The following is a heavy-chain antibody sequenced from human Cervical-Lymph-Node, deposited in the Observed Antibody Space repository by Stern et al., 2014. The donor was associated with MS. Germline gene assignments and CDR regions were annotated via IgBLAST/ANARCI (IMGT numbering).Heavy chain of an antibody. CDR3: ATDRDDFRSGYSAPTKGYGLDV. CDR2: FDPEDGET. D-gene: IGHD3-3*01. J-gene: IGHJ6*02. V-gene: IGHV1-24*01. Sequence: VQLEESRAEVKKPGASVKVSCKVSGYTLTELSMHWVRQAPGKGLEWMGGFDPEDGETIYAQKFQGRVTMTEDTSTDTAYMELSSLRSEDTAVYYCATDRDDFRSGYSAPTKGYGLDVWGQGTTVTVTS. CDR1: GYTLTELS.